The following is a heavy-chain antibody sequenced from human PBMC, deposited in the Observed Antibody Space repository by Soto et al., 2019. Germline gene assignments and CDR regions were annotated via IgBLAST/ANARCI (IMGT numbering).Heavy chain of an antibody. J-gene: IGHJ4*02. CDR3: ARQGENDSSFDY. CDR1: GGTFSSYA. V-gene: IGHV1-69*13. CDR2: IIPIFGTA. D-gene: IGHD1-1*01. Sequence: VASVKVSCKASGGTFSSYAISWVRQAPGQGLEWMGGIIPIFGTANYAQKFQGRVTITADESTSTAYMELSSLRSEDTAVYYCARQGENDSSFDYWGQGTLVTVSS.